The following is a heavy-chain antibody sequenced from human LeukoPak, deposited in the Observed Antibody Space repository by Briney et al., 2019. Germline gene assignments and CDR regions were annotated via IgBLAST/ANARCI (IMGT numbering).Heavy chain of an antibody. Sequence: SETLSLTCTVSGGSISSSCCSWGWIRQPPGKGLEWIGSAHYSGSTYHNPSLKSRVTISVDTSKNQFSLKLSSVTAADTAVYYCARLTGTYYYYYMDVWGKGTTVTVSS. CDR1: GGSISSSCCS. D-gene: IGHD1-7*01. CDR2: AHYSGST. J-gene: IGHJ6*03. V-gene: IGHV4-39*07. CDR3: ARLTGTYYYYYMDV.